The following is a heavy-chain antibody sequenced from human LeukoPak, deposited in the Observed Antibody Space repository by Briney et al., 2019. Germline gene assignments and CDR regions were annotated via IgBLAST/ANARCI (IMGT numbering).Heavy chain of an antibody. CDR2: INSDSNYI. V-gene: IGHV3-21*01. Sequence: GGSLRLSCAASGFTFSSYSMNWVRQAPGKGLEWVSSINSDSNYIYYADSVKGRFTISRDAKNSVYLQMNSLRAEDTAVYYCARNGILGIAAAVDVWGKGTTVTVSS. CDR1: GFTFSSYS. D-gene: IGHD6-13*01. CDR3: ARNGILGIAAAVDV. J-gene: IGHJ6*04.